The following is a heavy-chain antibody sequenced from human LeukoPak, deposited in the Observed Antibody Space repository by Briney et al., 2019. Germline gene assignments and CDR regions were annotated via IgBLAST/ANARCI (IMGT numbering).Heavy chain of an antibody. V-gene: IGHV3-21*01. CDR1: GFTFRSYS. CDR2: ISNDGNYI. Sequence: KTGGSLRLSCAASGFTFRSYSMNWVRQAPGKGLEWVSSISNDGNYIYYADSVKGRFTISRDNAKNSLFLQMNSLRVEDTAVYYCANHFACGSTSCPPFDSWGQGTLVTVSS. J-gene: IGHJ4*02. CDR3: ANHFACGSTSCPPFDS. D-gene: IGHD2-2*01.